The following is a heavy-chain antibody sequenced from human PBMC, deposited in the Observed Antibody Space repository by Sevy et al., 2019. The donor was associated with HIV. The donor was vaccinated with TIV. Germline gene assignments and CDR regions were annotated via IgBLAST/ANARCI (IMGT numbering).Heavy chain of an antibody. CDR1: GGSISGYY. D-gene: IGHD1-20*01. J-gene: IGHJ4*02. CDR2: IPYSGST. CDR3: ARSRVITGTFDD. V-gene: IGHV4-59*01. Sequence: SETLSLTCTVSGGSISGYYWSWIRQPPGKGLEWIGYIPYSGSTNYNPSLMSRVTISVDTSKNEFSLKLGSVTAADTAVYYCARSRVITGTFDDWGQGTLVTVSS.